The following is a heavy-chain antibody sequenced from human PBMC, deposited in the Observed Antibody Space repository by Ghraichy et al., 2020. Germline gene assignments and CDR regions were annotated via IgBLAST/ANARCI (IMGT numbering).Heavy chain of an antibody. CDR1: GFTFSDYW. D-gene: IGHD2-8*01. Sequence: GGSLRLSCAASGFTFSDYWMYWVRQAPGKGLEWVSAISGSGDTTYSADSVKGRFTISRGNSDNTLYLQMSSLRAEDTAVYYCAKETGSRGNGVAFDIWGQGTMVTVSS. J-gene: IGHJ3*02. CDR3: AKETGSRGNGVAFDI. V-gene: IGHV3-23*01. CDR2: ISGSGDTT.